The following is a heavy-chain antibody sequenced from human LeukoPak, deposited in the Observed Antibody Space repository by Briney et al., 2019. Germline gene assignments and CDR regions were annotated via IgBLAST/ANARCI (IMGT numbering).Heavy chain of an antibody. Sequence: GGSLRLSCAASGFTFSRYSMNWVRQAAGKGLEWVSSISGSSRYIYYADSVKGRFTISRDNAKNSLYLQMNSLRAEDTAVYYCARGYSGYDFRDGFDYWGQGTLVTVSS. CDR2: ISGSSRYI. D-gene: IGHD5-12*01. V-gene: IGHV3-21*01. CDR1: GFTFSRYS. CDR3: ARGYSGYDFRDGFDY. J-gene: IGHJ4*02.